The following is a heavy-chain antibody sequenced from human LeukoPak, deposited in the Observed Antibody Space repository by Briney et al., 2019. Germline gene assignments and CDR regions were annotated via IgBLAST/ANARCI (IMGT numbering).Heavy chain of an antibody. CDR3: AELGITMIGGV. D-gene: IGHD3-10*02. J-gene: IGHJ6*04. CDR1: GFTFSSSA. CDR2: ISGSGGST. Sequence: GGSLRLSCAASGFTFSSSAMNWVRQAPGKGLEWVSAISGSGGSTYYADSVKGRFTISRDNARNSLYLQMNSLRAEDTAVYYCAELGITMIGGVWGKGTTVTISS. V-gene: IGHV3-23*01.